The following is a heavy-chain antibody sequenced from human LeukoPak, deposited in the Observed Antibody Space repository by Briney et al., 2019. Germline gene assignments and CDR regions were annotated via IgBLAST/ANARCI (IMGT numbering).Heavy chain of an antibody. CDR2: ISGSGGAT. D-gene: IGHD1-26*01. Sequence: GGSLRLSCAASGFTFSSYPMNWVRQAPGKGLEWVSVISGSGGATFYGDSVQGRFTISRDNSRDTLYLQMNSLTAEDTAVYYCGKYLQASVGANDYWGQGTLVTVSS. CDR3: GKYLQASVGANDY. CDR1: GFTFSSYP. J-gene: IGHJ4*02. V-gene: IGHV3-23*01.